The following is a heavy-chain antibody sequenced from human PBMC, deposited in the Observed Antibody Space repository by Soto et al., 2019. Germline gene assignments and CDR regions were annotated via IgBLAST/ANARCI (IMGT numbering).Heavy chain of an antibody. CDR1: GGSISSYDYY. CDR3: ARMRDGYGHYWFDP. J-gene: IGHJ5*02. V-gene: IGHV4-30-4*01. D-gene: IGHD4-17*01. CDR2: IYYSGST. Sequence: QVQLHESGPGLVRPSQTLSLTCTVSGGSISSYDYYWSWIRQPPGKGLEWIGNIYYSGSTYYSPSLKSRVTISVDTSKNQFSLKLSSVTAADTAVYYCARMRDGYGHYWFDPWGQGTLLTVSS.